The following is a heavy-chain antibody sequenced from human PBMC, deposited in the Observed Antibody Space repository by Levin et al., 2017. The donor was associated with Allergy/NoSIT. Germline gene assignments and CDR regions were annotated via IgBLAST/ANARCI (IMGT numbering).Heavy chain of an antibody. CDR3: ARRSNDFSMDV. CDR1: GYSFTTYW. J-gene: IGHJ6*03. D-gene: IGHD3-3*01. V-gene: IGHV5-51*01. CDR2: IYPDDSDT. Sequence: PGGSLRLSCKGSGYSFTTYWIAWVRQMPGKGLEWMGIIYPDDSDTRYNPSFQGQVTISADKSISTAYLQWSSLKASDTAMYYCARRSNDFSMDVWGKGTTVTVSS.